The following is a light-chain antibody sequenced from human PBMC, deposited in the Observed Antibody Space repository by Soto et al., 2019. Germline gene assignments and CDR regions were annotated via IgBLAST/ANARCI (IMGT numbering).Light chain of an antibody. J-gene: IGKJ3*01. CDR1: ETISSHY. CDR2: GAS. CDR3: QNFGDSPFT. V-gene: IGKV3-20*01. Sequence: EIVLMQSPDTLSLSPGERATLSCRASETISSHYIAWYQQKPGQAPRLRIFGASTRATGIPDKFSGRWSGIEFTLTISRLEPEDFAVYYCQNFGDSPFTFGPGTKVDIK.